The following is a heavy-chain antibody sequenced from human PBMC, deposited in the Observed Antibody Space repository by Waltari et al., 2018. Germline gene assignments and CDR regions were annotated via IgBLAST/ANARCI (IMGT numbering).Heavy chain of an antibody. D-gene: IGHD3-3*01. J-gene: IGHJ4*02. V-gene: IGHV3-7*01. Sequence: EVQLVESGGGLVQPGGSLRLSCAAAGFSFSTFWLTWVRQAPGKGLEWVANIKQDGSEIYYVDSVKGRFTISRDNAKNSLFLQMNSLRAEDTAIYYCASDGVSSEYWGQGTLVTVSS. CDR3: ASDGVSSEY. CDR2: IKQDGSEI. CDR1: GFSFSTFW.